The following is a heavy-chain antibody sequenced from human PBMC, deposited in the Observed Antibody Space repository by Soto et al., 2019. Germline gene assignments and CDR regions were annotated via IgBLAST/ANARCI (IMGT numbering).Heavy chain of an antibody. CDR1: GGTFSSYA. J-gene: IGHJ5*02. D-gene: IGHD3-10*01. V-gene: IGHV1-69*12. CDR3: ASRYGSGSFYTGNWFDP. Sequence: QVQLVQSGAEVKKPGSSVKVSCKASGGTFSSYAISWVRQAPGQGLEWMGGIIPIFGTANYAQKFQGRVTITADESTSTAYMELSSLRSEDTAVYYCASRYGSGSFYTGNWFDPWGQGTLVTVSS. CDR2: IIPIFGTA.